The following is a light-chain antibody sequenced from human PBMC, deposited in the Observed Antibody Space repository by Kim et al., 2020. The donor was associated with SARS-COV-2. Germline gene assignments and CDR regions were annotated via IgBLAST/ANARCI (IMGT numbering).Light chain of an antibody. CDR1: QSVEY. Sequence: EVVLTQFPATLSLSPGARAALTCRASQSVEYLVWYQQKPGQPPRLLITDTSHRATGTPDRFSGSGSGTDFTLTINSLEPDDCAVYYCQQRSSWPITFGGGTKVDIK. V-gene: IGKV3-11*01. CDR2: DTS. J-gene: IGKJ4*01. CDR3: QQRSSWPIT.